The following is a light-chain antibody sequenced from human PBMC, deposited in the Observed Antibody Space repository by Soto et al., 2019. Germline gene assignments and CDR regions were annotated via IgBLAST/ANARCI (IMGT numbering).Light chain of an antibody. CDR1: RTMSSRY. V-gene: IGKV3-20*01. J-gene: IGKJ2*01. CDR2: IAS. Sequence: EIVLTQSPGILSLSPGERATLSCRASRTMSSRYLAWYQQKPGQAPRLLIYIASSRATGIPDRFRGSGAETDFTLTISRRETEEFAVDYGLQYGYSPNTVGQATKLEIK. CDR3: LQYGYSPNT.